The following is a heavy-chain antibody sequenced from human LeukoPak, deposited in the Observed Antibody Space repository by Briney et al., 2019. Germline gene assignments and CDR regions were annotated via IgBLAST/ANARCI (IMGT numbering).Heavy chain of an antibody. CDR2: IYYSGST. J-gene: IGHJ5*02. CDR1: GGSISSSSYY. Sequence: SETLSLTCTVSGGSISSSSYYWGWIRQPPGKGLEWIGSIYYSGSTYYNPSLKSRVTISVDKSKNQFSLKLSSVTAADTAVYYCARDSSGWRGGFDPWGQGTLVTVSS. V-gene: IGHV4-39*07. D-gene: IGHD6-19*01. CDR3: ARDSSGWRGGFDP.